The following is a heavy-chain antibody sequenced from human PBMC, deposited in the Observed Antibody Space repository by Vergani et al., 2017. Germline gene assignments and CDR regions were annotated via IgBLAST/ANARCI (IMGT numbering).Heavy chain of an antibody. CDR3: ARGVTVTTGPEWFDP. D-gene: IGHD4-17*01. Sequence: QVQLVQSGAEVKKPGASVKVSCKASGYTFTSYYMHWVRQAPGQGLEWMGIINPSGGSTSYAQKFQGRVTITADKSTSTAYMELSSLRSEDTAVYYCARGVTVTTGPEWFDPWGQGTLVTVSS. J-gene: IGHJ5*02. CDR2: INPSGGST. V-gene: IGHV1-46*01. CDR1: GYTFTSYY.